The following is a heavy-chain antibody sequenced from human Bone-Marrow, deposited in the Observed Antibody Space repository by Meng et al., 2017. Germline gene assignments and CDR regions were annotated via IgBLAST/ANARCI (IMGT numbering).Heavy chain of an antibody. CDR2: INHSGST. J-gene: IGHJ5*02. CDR1: GGAFSVNY. V-gene: IGHV4-34*01. CDR3: ASIWFGGNWFDP. D-gene: IGHD3-10*01. Sequence: QAQLQLWGAGLLKPSATVSLIGAVYGGAFSVNYWSWIRKTAGKGLEWIGEINHSGSTNYNPYLKSRVTISVDTSKNNIYLKLTFVTAADTAVYFGASIWFGGNWFDPWGQGTLVTVSS.